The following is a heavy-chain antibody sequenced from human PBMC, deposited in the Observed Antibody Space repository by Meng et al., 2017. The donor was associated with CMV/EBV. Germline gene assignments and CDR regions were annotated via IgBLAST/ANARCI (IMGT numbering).Heavy chain of an antibody. J-gene: IGHJ6*02. CDR2: IYYSGST. CDR3: ASGALGYCSGGSCYPPYYGMDV. CDR1: GGSVSSGSYY. D-gene: IGHD2-15*01. V-gene: IGHV4-61*01. Sequence: SETLSLTCTVSGGSVSSGSYYWSWIRQPPGKGLEWIGYIYYSGSTYYNPSLKSRVTISVDTSKNQFSLKLSSVTAADTAVYYCASGALGYCSGGSCYPPYYGMDVWGQGTTVTVSS.